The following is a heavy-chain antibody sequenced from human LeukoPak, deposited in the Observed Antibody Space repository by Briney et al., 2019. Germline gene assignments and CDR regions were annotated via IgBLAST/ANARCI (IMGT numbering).Heavy chain of an antibody. Sequence: ASVKVSCKASGYTFTSYDINWVRQATGQGLEWMGWMNPNSGNTGYAQKFQGRVTITRNTSISTAYMELSSLRSEDTAVYYCARGGIIVGAIRRPNWFDPWGQGTLVTVSS. CDR3: ARGGIIVGAIRRPNWFDP. J-gene: IGHJ5*02. CDR1: GYTFTSYD. V-gene: IGHV1-8*03. CDR2: MNPNSGNT. D-gene: IGHD1-26*01.